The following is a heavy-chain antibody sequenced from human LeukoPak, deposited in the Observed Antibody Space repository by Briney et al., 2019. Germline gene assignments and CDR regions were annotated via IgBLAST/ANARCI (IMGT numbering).Heavy chain of an antibody. CDR2: IYYSGST. Sequence: SETLSLTCTVSGDSVSSGSYYWSWIRQPPGKGLEWIGYIYYSGSTNYNPSLKSRVTISVDTSKNQFSLKLSSVTAADTAVYYCARDSSGFGMVDAFDIWGQGTMVTVSS. J-gene: IGHJ3*02. CDR3: ARDSSGFGMVDAFDI. D-gene: IGHD3-22*01. CDR1: GDSVSSGSYY. V-gene: IGHV4-61*01.